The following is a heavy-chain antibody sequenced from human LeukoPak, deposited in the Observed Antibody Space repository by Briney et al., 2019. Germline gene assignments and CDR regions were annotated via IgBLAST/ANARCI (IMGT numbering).Heavy chain of an antibody. V-gene: IGHV4-39*01. D-gene: IGHD6-19*01. J-gene: IGHJ4*02. CDR3: ARGSRPYYLDY. CDR2: IYYSGST. Sequence: SETLSLTCTVSGGSISSSSYYWGWIRQPPGEGLEWIGSIYYSGSTYYNPSLKSRVTISVDTSKNQFSLKLSSVTAADTAVYYCARGSRPYYLDYWGQGTLVTVSS. CDR1: GGSISSSSYY.